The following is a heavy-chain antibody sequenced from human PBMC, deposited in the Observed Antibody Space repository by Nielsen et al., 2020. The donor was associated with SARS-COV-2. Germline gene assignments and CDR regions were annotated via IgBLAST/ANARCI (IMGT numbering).Heavy chain of an antibody. CDR1: GFTFSSYS. Sequence: GGSLRLSCAASGFTFSSYSMNWVRQAPGKGLEWVSYISSSSSTIYYADSVKGRFTISRDNAKNSLYLQMNSLRAEDTAVYYCARHMVPHRAYYYYGMDVWGQGTTVTVSS. CDR2: ISSSSSTI. J-gene: IGHJ6*02. V-gene: IGHV3-48*01. CDR3: ARHMVPHRAYYYYGMDV. D-gene: IGHD4/OR15-4a*01.